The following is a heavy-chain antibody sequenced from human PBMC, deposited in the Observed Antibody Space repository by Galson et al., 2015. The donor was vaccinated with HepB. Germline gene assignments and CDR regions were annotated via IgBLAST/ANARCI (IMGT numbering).Heavy chain of an antibody. CDR3: ARATLWFGEL. J-gene: IGHJ4*02. D-gene: IGHD3-10*01. V-gene: IGHV3-66*01. CDR1: GFTVSSNY. Sequence: SLRLSCATSGFTVSSNYVGWVRQAPGKGLEWVSVIYSGGSTYYADSVKGRFTISRDNSKNTLYLQMNSLRAEDTAVYYCARATLWFGELWGQGTLVTVSS. CDR2: IYSGGST.